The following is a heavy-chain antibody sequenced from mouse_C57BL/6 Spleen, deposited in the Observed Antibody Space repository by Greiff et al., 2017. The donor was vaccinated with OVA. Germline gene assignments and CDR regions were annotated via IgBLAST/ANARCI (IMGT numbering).Heavy chain of an antibody. J-gene: IGHJ2*01. CDR1: GYTFTSYW. CDR3: ARRGYDAHYFDY. Sequence: VQLQQPGAELVKPGASVKLSCKASGYTFTSYWLQWVKQRPGQGLEWIGELDPSDSYTSYNQKFKGKATLTVDTSSSTAYMQLSSLTSEDSAVYYCARRGYDAHYFDYWGQGTTLTVSS. CDR2: LDPSDSYT. D-gene: IGHD2-2*01. V-gene: IGHV1-50*01.